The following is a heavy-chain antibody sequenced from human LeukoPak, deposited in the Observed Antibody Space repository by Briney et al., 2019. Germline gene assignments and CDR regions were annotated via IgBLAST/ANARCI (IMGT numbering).Heavy chain of an antibody. CDR2: INPNSGGT. J-gene: IGHJ4*02. Sequence: GASVKVSCKASGYTFTGYYMHWVRQAPGQGLEWMGCINPNSGGTNYAQKFQGRVTMTRDTSISTAYMELSRLRSDDTAVYYCARGRYSGYDPNFDYWGQGTLVTVSS. D-gene: IGHD5-12*01. CDR1: GYTFTGYY. CDR3: ARGRYSGYDPNFDY. V-gene: IGHV1-2*02.